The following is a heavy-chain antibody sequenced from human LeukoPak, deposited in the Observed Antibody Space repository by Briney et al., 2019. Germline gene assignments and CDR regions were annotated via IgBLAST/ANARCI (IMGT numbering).Heavy chain of an antibody. D-gene: IGHD4-23*01. J-gene: IGHJ4*02. CDR2: ISRSGGST. V-gene: IGHV3-23*01. CDR3: AKGSKDTTVVTRRGSGGY. Sequence: GGSLRLSCAASAFTFSSYAMSWVRQAPGKGLEWVSAISRSGGSTYYADSVKGRFTISRDNSKNTLYLQMNSLRAEDTAVYYCAKGSKDTTVVTRRGSGGYWGQGTLVTVSS. CDR1: AFTFSSYA.